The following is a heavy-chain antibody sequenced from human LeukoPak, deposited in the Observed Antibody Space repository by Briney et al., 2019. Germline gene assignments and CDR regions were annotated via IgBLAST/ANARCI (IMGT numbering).Heavy chain of an antibody. V-gene: IGHV4-34*01. CDR3: ARIGGASSSWYQAQNWFDP. D-gene: IGHD6-13*01. CDR2: INHSGST. CDR1: GGSFSGYY. J-gene: IGHJ5*02. Sequence: SETLSLTCAVYGGSFSGYYWSWIRQPPGKGLEWIGEINHSGSTNYNPSLKSRVTISVDRSKNQFSLKLSSVTAADTAVYYCARIGGASSSWYQAQNWFDPWGQGTLVTVSS.